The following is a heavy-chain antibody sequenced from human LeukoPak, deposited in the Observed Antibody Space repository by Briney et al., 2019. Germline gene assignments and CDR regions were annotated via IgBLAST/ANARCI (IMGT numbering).Heavy chain of an antibody. CDR3: ARGEWDLRD. V-gene: IGHV3-20*04. J-gene: IGHJ4*02. Sequence: GGSLRLSCAASGFTFSNAWMSWVRQAPGKGLEWVSGINWNGGSTGYVGSVKGRFTISRDNAKNVLFLQMNNLRAEDTAFYYCARGEWDLRDWGQGTLVIVSS. D-gene: IGHD1-26*01. CDR1: GFTFSNAW. CDR2: INWNGGST.